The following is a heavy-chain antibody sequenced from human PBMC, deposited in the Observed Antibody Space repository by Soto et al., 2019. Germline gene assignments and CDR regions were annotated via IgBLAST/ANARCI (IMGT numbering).Heavy chain of an antibody. CDR2: IYYSGST. CDR1: GGSISSSSYY. CDR3: ARLTIFGVVITYVFDY. D-gene: IGHD3-3*01. J-gene: IGHJ4*02. Sequence: SDTLSLTCTVSGGSISSSSYYLGWIRQPPGKGLEWIGSIYYSGSTYYNPSLKSRVTVSVDTSKNQLSLKLSSVTAADTAVYYCARLTIFGVVITYVFDYWGQGTLVTVSS. V-gene: IGHV4-39*01.